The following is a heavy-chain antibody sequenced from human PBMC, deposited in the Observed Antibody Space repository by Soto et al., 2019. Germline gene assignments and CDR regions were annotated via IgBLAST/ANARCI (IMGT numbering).Heavy chain of an antibody. V-gene: IGHV3-21*01. CDR2: ISSSSSSI. CDR3: AREPCLSTSCYRGIDV. CDR1: GSTFSSYS. J-gene: IGHJ6*02. Sequence: EVQLVESGGGLVKPGGSLRLSCAASGSTFSSYSMDWVRQAPGKGLEWVSSISSSSSSIYYADSVKGRFTISRDNAKNSLYLQRNSLRAEDTAVYYCAREPCLSTSCYRGIDVWGQGTTVTVSS. D-gene: IGHD2-2*01.